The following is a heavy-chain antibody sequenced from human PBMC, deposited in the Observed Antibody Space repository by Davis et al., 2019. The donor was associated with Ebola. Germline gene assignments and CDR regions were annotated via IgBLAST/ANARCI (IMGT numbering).Heavy chain of an antibody. D-gene: IGHD5-18*01. J-gene: IGHJ6*02. V-gene: IGHV4-59*01. CDR1: GGSMSSYY. CDR3: ARETRGYSYGAGEYYYYGMDV. CDR2: IYYSGST. Sequence: AGSLRLSCTVSGGSMSSYYLSWIRQPPGKGLEWVGYIYYSGSTNYNPSLKSRVTISVDTSKNQFSLKLSSVTAADTAVYYCARETRGYSYGAGEYYYYGMDVWGQGTTVTVSS.